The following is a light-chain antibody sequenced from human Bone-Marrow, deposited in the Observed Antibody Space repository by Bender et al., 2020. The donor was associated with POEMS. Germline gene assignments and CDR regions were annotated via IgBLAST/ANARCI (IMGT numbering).Light chain of an antibody. V-gene: IGLV2-23*01. Sequence: QSALTQPASVSGSPGQSITISCTGTSSDVGSYNLVSWYQQHPGKAPRLMIYEGSKRPSGVSNRFSGSKSGNTASLTISWLQAEDEGDYYCSSYAGSSTSVVFGGGTKLIVL. J-gene: IGLJ2*01. CDR1: SSDVGSYNL. CDR3: SSYAGSSTSVV. CDR2: EGS.